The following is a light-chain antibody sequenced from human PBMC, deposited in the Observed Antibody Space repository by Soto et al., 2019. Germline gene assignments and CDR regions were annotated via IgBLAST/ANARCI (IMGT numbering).Light chain of an antibody. CDR1: QSVSSY. Sequence: EIVLTQSPATLSLPLGERATLSCRASQSVSSYLAWYQQKPGQGPRLLIYGASSRATGTPDRFSGSGSGTDFTLTINRLEPEDFALYYCQQYGSSPPTFGQGTKVDIK. J-gene: IGKJ1*01. CDR3: QQYGSSPPT. V-gene: IGKV3-20*01. CDR2: GAS.